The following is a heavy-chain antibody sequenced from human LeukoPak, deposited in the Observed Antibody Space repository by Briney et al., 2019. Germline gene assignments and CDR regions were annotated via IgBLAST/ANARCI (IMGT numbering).Heavy chain of an antibody. J-gene: IGHJ6*03. D-gene: IGHD4-11*01. Sequence: SETLSLTCAVYGGSFSGYYWSWLRQPPGKGREWIGEINHSGSTNYNPSLKSRVTISVDTSKNQFSLKLSSVTAADTAVYYCASSTTPSTYYYYYYMDVWGKGTTVTVSS. CDR1: GGSFSGYY. V-gene: IGHV4-34*01. CDR3: ASSTTPSTYYYYYYMDV. CDR2: INHSGST.